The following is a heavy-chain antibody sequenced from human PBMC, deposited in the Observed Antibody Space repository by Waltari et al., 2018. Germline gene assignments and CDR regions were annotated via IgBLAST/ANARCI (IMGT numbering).Heavy chain of an antibody. CDR1: GGPISSSSYY. Sequence: QLQLQESGPGLVKPSETLSLTCTVAGGPISSSSYYWGWIRQPPGKGLEWIGSIYYSGTTYYNPSLKGRVTISVDTSKNQFSLKLSSVTAADTAVYYCARHSPHYYDSSGYFDYWGQGTLVTVSS. CDR3: ARHSPHYYDSSGYFDY. D-gene: IGHD3-22*01. J-gene: IGHJ4*02. V-gene: IGHV4-39*01. CDR2: IYYSGTT.